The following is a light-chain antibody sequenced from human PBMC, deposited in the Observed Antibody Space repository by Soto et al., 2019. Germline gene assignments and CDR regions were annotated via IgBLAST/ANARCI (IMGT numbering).Light chain of an antibody. CDR1: SSDVGGFDY. CDR2: DVT. CDR3: CSYAGSYTYV. Sequence: QSALTQPRSVSGSPGQSVTISCTGTSSDVGGFDYVSWFQQHPGNAPKLMIYDVTKRPSGVPDRFSGSKSGNTASLTISGLQVEDEADYSCCSYAGSYTYVFGTATKLTVL. J-gene: IGLJ1*01. V-gene: IGLV2-11*01.